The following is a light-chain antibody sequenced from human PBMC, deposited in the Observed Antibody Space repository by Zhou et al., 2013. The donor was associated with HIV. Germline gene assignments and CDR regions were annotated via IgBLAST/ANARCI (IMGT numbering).Light chain of an antibody. Sequence: DIQMTQSPSTLSASVGDRVTITCRASQSLGRWLAWYQQRPGKPPKLIIYRASSLQSGVPSRFSGSGSEREFNLTITCLQSEDFATYYCQQYYSSPXGFGAGTKVEIK. CDR1: QSLGRW. CDR3: QQYYSSPXG. V-gene: IGKV1-5*03. CDR2: RAS. J-gene: IGKJ4*01.